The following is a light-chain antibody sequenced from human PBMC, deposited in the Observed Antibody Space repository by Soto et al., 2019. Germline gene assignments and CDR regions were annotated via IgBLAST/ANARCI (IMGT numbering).Light chain of an antibody. V-gene: IGKV1-9*01. CDR2: AAS. CDR3: QQLNSYSFT. J-gene: IGKJ3*01. Sequence: DIQLTQSPSFLSASVGDRVTITCRASQGISSYLAWYQQKPGKAPKLLIYAASTLQSGLPSRFSGSGSGTEFTLTISSLPPEDFATYYCQQLNSYSFTFGPGTKVDIK. CDR1: QGISSY.